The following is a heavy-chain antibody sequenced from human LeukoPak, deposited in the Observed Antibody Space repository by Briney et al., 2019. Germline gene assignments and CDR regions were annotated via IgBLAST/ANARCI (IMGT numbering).Heavy chain of an antibody. CDR1: GGNFSSSS. CDR2: IIPTLDIA. CDR3: ARVFYHDSSPYFARSIPTIDY. V-gene: IGHV1-69*10. Sequence: ASVKVSCKASGGNFSSSSISWVRQAPGQGLEWMGWIIPTLDIAHYSQKFQGRVTITADKSTSTAYMELSSLRSEDTAVYFCARVFYHDSSPYFARSIPTIDYWGQGTLVTVSS. D-gene: IGHD3-22*01. J-gene: IGHJ4*02.